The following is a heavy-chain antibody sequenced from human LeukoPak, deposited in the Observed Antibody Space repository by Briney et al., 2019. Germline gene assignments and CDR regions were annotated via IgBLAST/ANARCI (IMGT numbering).Heavy chain of an antibody. CDR2: IIPIFGTA. Sequence: SVKVSCKASGGTFSSYAISWVRQAPGQGLEWMGGIIPIFGTANYAQKFQGRVTITADESTSTAYMELSSLRSEDTAVYYCARGYSYGFPDAFDIWGQGTMVTVSS. V-gene: IGHV1-69*13. CDR3: ARGYSYGFPDAFDI. CDR1: GGTFSSYA. J-gene: IGHJ3*02. D-gene: IGHD5-18*01.